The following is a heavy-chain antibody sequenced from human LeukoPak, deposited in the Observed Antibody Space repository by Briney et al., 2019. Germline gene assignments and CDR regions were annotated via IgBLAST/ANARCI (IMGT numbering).Heavy chain of an antibody. CDR3: AADLFSSYDSSGYSSAFDI. CDR2: IKQDGSEK. CDR1: GFTFSSYW. V-gene: IGHV3-7*01. D-gene: IGHD3-22*01. Sequence: GGSLRLSCAASGFTFSSYWMSWVRQAPGKGLEWVANIKQDGSEKYYVDSVKGRFTISRDNAKNSLYLQMNSLRAEDTAVYYCAADLFSSYDSSGYSSAFDIWGQGTMVTVSS. J-gene: IGHJ3*02.